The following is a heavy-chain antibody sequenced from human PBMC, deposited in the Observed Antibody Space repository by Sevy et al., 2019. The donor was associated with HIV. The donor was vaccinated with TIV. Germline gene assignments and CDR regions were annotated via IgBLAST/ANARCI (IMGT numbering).Heavy chain of an antibody. D-gene: IGHD2-2*01. J-gene: IGHJ5*02. Sequence: AAVKVSCKASGGTFSSYAISWVRQAPRQGLERMGGIIPIFSTTNYAQKFQGRVTITADESTTTAYMELSSLRSEDMAVHYCARGPIVVVPAARPNWFDPWGQGTLVTVSS. CDR2: IIPIFSTT. CDR3: ARGPIVVVPAARPNWFDP. CDR1: GGTFSSYA. V-gene: IGHV1-69*13.